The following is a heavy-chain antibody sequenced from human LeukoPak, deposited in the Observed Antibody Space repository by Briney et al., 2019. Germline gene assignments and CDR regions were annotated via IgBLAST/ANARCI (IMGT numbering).Heavy chain of an antibody. V-gene: IGHV3-30*18. D-gene: IGHD6-6*01. Sequence: GGSLRLSCAASGFTFSSYGMHWVRQAPGKGLEWVAVISYDGSKKYYVDSAKGRFTISRDNSKKMVYLEMNSLRVEDTALYYCVKSRGPYSGSSGYGMDVWGQGTTVIVSS. CDR2: ISYDGSKK. J-gene: IGHJ6*02. CDR1: GFTFSSYG. CDR3: VKSRGPYSGSSGYGMDV.